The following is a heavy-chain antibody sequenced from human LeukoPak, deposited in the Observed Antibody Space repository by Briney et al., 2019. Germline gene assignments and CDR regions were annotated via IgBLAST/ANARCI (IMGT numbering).Heavy chain of an antibody. V-gene: IGHV4-34*01. CDR2: INHSGST. Sequence: PSETLSLTCAVYGGSFSGYYWSWIRQPPGKGLGWIGEINHSGSTNYNPSLKSRVTISVDTSKNQCSLKLSSVTAADTAVYYCARGWRIAALNFDYWGQGTLVTVSS. CDR1: GGSFSGYY. D-gene: IGHD6-6*01. J-gene: IGHJ4*02. CDR3: ARGWRIAALNFDY.